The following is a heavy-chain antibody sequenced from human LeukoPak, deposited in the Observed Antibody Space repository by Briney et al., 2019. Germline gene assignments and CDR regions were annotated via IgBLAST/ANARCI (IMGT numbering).Heavy chain of an antibody. CDR1: EFMFSNYW. CDR3: VQGWRDN. Sequence: PGGSLRLSCAASEFMFSNYWMSWVRQAPGKGLEWVATINQDGTEKYYTDSVKGRFIISRDNAKKSLYLQMNTLRAEDTAVYYCVQGWRDNWGQGSPVSVSS. CDR2: INQDGTEK. V-gene: IGHV3-7*01. D-gene: IGHD2-15*01. J-gene: IGHJ4*02.